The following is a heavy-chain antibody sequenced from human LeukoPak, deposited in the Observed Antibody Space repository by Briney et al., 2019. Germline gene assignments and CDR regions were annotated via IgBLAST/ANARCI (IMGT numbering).Heavy chain of an antibody. CDR2: MNPNSGNT. J-gene: IGHJ6*02. Sequence: ASVKVSCKASGYTSTSYDINWVRQATGQGLEWMGWMNPNSGNTGYAQKFQGRVTMTRNTSISTAYMELSSLRSEDTAVYYCARSHSSSWYRTLYYYYGMDVWGQGTTVTVSS. CDR3: ARSHSSSWYRTLYYYYGMDV. V-gene: IGHV1-8*01. D-gene: IGHD6-13*01. CDR1: GYTSTSYD.